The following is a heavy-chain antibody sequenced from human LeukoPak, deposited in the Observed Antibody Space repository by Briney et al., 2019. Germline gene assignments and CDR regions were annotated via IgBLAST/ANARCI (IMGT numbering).Heavy chain of an antibody. V-gene: IGHV3-30*04. D-gene: IGHD3-22*01. CDR3: AREAWTYYYDSSGFKRWGGTHYFDY. J-gene: IGHJ4*02. CDR1: GFTFSSYV. Sequence: GGSLRLSCAASGFTFSSYVMHWVRQAPGKGLEWVAIISYDGSNEYYADSVKGRFTISRDNAKNSLYLQMNSLRAEDTAVYYCAREAWTYYYDSSGFKRWGGTHYFDYWGQGTLVTVSS. CDR2: ISYDGSNE.